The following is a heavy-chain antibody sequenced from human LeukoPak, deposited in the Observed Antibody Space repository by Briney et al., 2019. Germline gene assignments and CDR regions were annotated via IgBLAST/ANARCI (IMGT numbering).Heavy chain of an antibody. J-gene: IGHJ6*02. D-gene: IGHD6-19*01. Sequence: GGSLRLSCAVSGFTFSKYDMNWVRQAPGKGLEWVSYLSTNSRSLYYANSVKGRFTISRDNARNSLYLQMNSLRDEDTAVYCCARAYSSTFPRMDAWGQGTTVTVSS. CDR2: LSTNSRSL. CDR1: GFTFSKYD. CDR3: ARAYSSTFPRMDA. V-gene: IGHV3-48*02.